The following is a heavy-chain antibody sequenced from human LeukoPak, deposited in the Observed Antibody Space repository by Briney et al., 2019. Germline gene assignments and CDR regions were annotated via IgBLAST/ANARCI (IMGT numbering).Heavy chain of an antibody. CDR1: GGSISSGRYY. Sequence: SETLSLTCTVSGGSISSGRYYWSWIRQPAGTGLEWIGRISTSGRTDYNPSLKSRVTISVDTSKNQFSLKLSSVTAADTAVYYCARGPLNGITEYFQHWGQGTLVTVSS. V-gene: IGHV4-61*02. CDR2: ISTSGRT. D-gene: IGHD3-9*01. CDR3: ARGPLNGITEYFQH. J-gene: IGHJ1*01.